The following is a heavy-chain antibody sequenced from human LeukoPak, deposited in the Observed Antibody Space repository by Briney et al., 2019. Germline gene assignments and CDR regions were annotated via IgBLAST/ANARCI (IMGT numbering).Heavy chain of an antibody. CDR1: GFTVSSNY. J-gene: IGHJ3*02. Sequence: GGSLRLSCAASGFTVSSNYMSWVRQAPGKGLEWVSVIYSGGSTYYADSVKGRFTISRDNSKNTLYLQMNSLGAEDTAVYYCARDKYYYATGGAFDIWGQGTMVTVSS. CDR3: ARDKYYYATGGAFDI. V-gene: IGHV3-53*01. CDR2: IYSGGST. D-gene: IGHD3-10*01.